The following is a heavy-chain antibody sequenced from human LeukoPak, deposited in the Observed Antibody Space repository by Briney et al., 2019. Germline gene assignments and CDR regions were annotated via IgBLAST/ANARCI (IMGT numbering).Heavy chain of an antibody. D-gene: IGHD6-19*01. V-gene: IGHV1-2*02. CDR2: IDPNSGGT. CDR1: GYTFTGYY. CDR3: ATSSGWKSNIDY. J-gene: IGHJ4*02. Sequence: GASVKVSCKTSGYTFTGYYMHWVRQAPGQGLEWMGWIDPNSGGTNYAQKFQGRVTMTRDTSISTAYMELSRLGSDDTAVFYCATSSGWKSNIDYWGQGTLVTVSS.